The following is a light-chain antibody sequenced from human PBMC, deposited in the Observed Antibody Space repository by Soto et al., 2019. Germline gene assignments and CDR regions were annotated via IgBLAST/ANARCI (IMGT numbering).Light chain of an antibody. V-gene: IGKV1-5*01. Sequence: IQLTKSPFSLSASAGDSVTIACRASQGIXDWLVWYQTKPGKAPKLLXANASSLERGGPSRLSGSGSVTEFTLTISSLQPGDVATYYCQQYKSYPWTFGQGTKVEFK. CDR3: QQYKSYPWT. J-gene: IGKJ1*01. CDR2: NAS. CDR1: QGIXDW.